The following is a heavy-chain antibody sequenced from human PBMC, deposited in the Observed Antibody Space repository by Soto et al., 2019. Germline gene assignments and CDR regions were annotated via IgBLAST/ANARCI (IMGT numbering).Heavy chain of an antibody. J-gene: IGHJ4*02. D-gene: IGHD4-17*01. CDR2: INTDGTTT. V-gene: IGHV3-74*01. CDR1: GFTLSSYW. CDR3: ARGLYGDPVGFDN. Sequence: GGSLRLSCAASGFTLSSYWMHWVRQDPRKGLVWVSRINTDGTTTNYADSVKGRFTISRDNAKNTVSLQMNSLRPEDTAVYYCARGLYGDPVGFDNWGQGSPVTVSS.